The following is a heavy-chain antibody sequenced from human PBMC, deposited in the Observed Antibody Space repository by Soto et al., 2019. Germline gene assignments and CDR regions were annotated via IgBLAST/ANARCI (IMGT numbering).Heavy chain of an antibody. D-gene: IGHD5-12*01. CDR2: ISYDGSNK. CDR1: GFTFSGYG. V-gene: IGHV3-30*18. Sequence: GGSLRLSCAASGFTFSGYGMHWVRQAPGKGLEWVAVISYDGSNKYYADSVRGRFTISRDNSKNTLYLQMNSLRAEDTAVYYCAKDGIVATILSDFDYWGQGTLVTVAS. J-gene: IGHJ4*02. CDR3: AKDGIVATILSDFDY.